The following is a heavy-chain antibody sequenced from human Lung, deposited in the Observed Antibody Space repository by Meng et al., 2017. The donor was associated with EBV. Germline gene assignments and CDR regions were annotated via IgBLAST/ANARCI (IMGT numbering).Heavy chain of an antibody. J-gene: IGHJ5*02. D-gene: IGHD6-6*01. Sequence: HGRRQCSRPGLVKPSQTLSLTCTVSGGSISSGGYYWSWIRQHPGKGLEWIGYIYYSGSTYYNPSLKSLVTISVDTSKNQFSLKLSSVTAADTAVYYCARVVAGRYNWFDPWGQGTLVTVSS. CDR1: GGSISSGGYY. CDR3: ARVVAGRYNWFDP. V-gene: IGHV4-31*01. CDR2: IYYSGST.